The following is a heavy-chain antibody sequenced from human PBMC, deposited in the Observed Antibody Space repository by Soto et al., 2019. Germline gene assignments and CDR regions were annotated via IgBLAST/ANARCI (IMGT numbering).Heavy chain of an antibody. CDR3: AGGAGSNKPFDY. V-gene: IGHV3-74*01. D-gene: IGHD2-2*01. CDR2: VNSDGSTT. CDR1: GFTFSSFC. J-gene: IGHJ4*02. Sequence: EVQMVESGGGLVQPGGSLRLSCAASGFTFSSFCLHWVRQVSGKGLVWVSRVNSDGSTTAYADSVKGRFTVSRDNAKNTLYLQMDNLGAEATAVYYCAGGAGSNKPFDYWGQGTLVTVSS.